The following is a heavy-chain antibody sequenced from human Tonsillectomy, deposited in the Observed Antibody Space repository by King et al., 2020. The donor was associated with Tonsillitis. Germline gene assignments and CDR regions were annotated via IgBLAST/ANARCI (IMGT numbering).Heavy chain of an antibody. D-gene: IGHD6-13*01. V-gene: IGHV1-46*01. CDR1: GYTFTNYL. J-gene: IGHJ4*02. CDR2: INPSEGST. CDR3: AREKPGTAPDH. Sequence: QLVQSGAEVKKPGASVKVSCKASGYTFTNYLMHWVRQAPGQGLEWMGLINPSEGSTTYAQKFQGRFTVTRDTSTSTVYMELSSLRSEDTAVYYCAREKPGTAPDHWGQGTLVTVSS.